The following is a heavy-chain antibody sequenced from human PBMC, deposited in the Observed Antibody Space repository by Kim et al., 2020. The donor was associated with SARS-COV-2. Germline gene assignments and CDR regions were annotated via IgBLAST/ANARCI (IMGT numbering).Heavy chain of an antibody. Sequence: SETLSLTCTVSGGSISSYYWSWIRQPPGKGLEWIGYIYYSGSTNYNPSLKSRVTISVDTSKNQFSLKLSSVTAADTAVYYCARIWFYYDSSGSDFVFDPWGQGTLVTVSS. D-gene: IGHD3-22*01. CDR3: ARIWFYYDSSGSDFVFDP. V-gene: IGHV4-59*13. CDR2: IYYSGST. CDR1: GGSISSYY. J-gene: IGHJ5*02.